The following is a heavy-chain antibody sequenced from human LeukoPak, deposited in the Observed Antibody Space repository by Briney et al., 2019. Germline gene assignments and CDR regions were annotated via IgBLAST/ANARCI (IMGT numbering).Heavy chain of an antibody. CDR2: IYYSGST. V-gene: IGHV4-39*07. CDR3: ARGRLRGYYGSGRPFDY. D-gene: IGHD3-10*01. CDR1: GGSISSSSYY. Sequence: SETLSLTCTVSGGSISSSSYYWGWIRQPPGKGLEWIGSIYYSGSTNYNPSLKSRVTISVDTSKNQFSLKLSSVTAADTAVYYCARGRLRGYYGSGRPFDYWGQGTLVTVSS. J-gene: IGHJ4*02.